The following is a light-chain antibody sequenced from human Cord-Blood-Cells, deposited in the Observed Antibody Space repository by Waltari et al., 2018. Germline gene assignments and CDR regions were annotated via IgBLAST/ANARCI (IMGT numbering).Light chain of an antibody. CDR2: DVS. J-gene: IGLJ1*01. CDR3: SSYTSSSTFYV. CDR1: SSDVGGYNY. Sequence: QSALTQPASVSGSPGQSITISCTGTSSDVGGYNYVSWYQQHPGKAPNLMIYDVSKRPSGVSNRFSGSKSGNTASLTISGLQAEDEADYYCSSYTSSSTFYVFGTGTKVTVL. V-gene: IGLV2-14*01.